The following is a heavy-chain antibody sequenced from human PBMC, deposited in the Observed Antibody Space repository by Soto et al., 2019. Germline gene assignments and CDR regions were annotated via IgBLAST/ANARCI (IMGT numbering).Heavy chain of an antibody. Sequence: SVKVSCKASGGTFSSYAISWVRQAPGQGLEWTGGIIPIFGTANYAQKFQGRVTITADESTSTAYMELSSLRSEDTAVYYCARDSPYYYDSSGYYTTYWYFDLWGRGTLVTVSS. J-gene: IGHJ2*01. CDR2: IIPIFGTA. CDR1: GGTFSSYA. D-gene: IGHD3-22*01. V-gene: IGHV1-69*13. CDR3: ARDSPYYYDSSGYYTTYWYFDL.